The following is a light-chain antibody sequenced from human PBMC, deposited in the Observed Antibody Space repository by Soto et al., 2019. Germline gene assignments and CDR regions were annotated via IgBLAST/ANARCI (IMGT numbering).Light chain of an antibody. CDR3: QQYAGSPLT. J-gene: IGKJ4*01. CDR2: DAS. Sequence: EIVLTQSPDTLSLSPGERATLSSRASQSVRSNYLAWYQQKPGQAPRFLIYDASSRATGIPDRFSGSGSGTDFTLTISRLEPEDFAVYYCQQYAGSPLTFGGGTKVEIK. CDR1: QSVRSNY. V-gene: IGKV3-20*01.